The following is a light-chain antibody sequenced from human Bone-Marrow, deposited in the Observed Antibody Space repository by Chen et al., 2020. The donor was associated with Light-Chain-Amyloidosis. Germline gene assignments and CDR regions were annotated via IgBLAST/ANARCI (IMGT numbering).Light chain of an antibody. CDR3: HHYFTWPVT. Sequence: EIVMTQSPATLSVSPGERTTLSCRASQSIANSLAWYQQKLGQAPRLLIYGASTRATGIPARFSGSGFGTDFTLTIIGLQSEDFALYFCHHYFTWPVTFGQGTKVEIK. V-gene: IGKV3-15*01. J-gene: IGKJ1*01. CDR1: QSIANS. CDR2: GAS.